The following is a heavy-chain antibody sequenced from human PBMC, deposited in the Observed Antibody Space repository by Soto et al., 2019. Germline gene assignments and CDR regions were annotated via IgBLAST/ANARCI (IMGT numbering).Heavy chain of an antibody. CDR2: ISYDGTYK. D-gene: IGHD6-13*01. CDR3: AKDRGYYSSSGPFY. J-gene: IGHJ4*02. V-gene: IGHV3-30*18. CDR1: GSSFSSYC. Sequence: QVQLVESGGGVVQPGRSLRLSCAASGSSFSSYCIHWVRQVPGKGLEWVAVISYDGTYKHYADSVKGRCTFSRDNSKNTVYLQMNSLRAEDTAVYYCAKDRGYYSSSGPFYWGQGTLVTVSS.